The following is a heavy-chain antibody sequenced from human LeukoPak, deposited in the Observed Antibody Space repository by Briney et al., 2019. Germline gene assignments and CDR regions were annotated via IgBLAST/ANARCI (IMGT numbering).Heavy chain of an antibody. CDR3: ARGGYSYGYDY. V-gene: IGHV4-34*01. CDR1: GGSFSGYY. J-gene: IGHJ4*02. D-gene: IGHD5-18*01. Sequence: SETLSLTCAVYGGSFSGYYWSWIRQPPGKGLEWIGEINHSGSTNYNPSLKSRVTVSVDTSKNQFSLKLSSVTAADTAVYYCARGGYSYGYDYWGQGTLVTVSS. CDR2: INHSGST.